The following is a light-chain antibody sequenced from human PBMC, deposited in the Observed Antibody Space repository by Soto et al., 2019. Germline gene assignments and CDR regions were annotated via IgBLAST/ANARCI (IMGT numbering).Light chain of an antibody. CDR2: DTS. CDR1: QSVGGH. J-gene: IGKJ4*01. V-gene: IGKV3-11*01. CDR3: QQRHIWPLT. Sequence: EIVLTQSPDSLSLSPGDRATLSCRASQSVGGHLAWYQQRPGRAPRLLIFDTSVTATGIPARFSGSGSGTDLTLTITSLDPEDSAVYYCQQRHIWPLTFGGGTRLEIK.